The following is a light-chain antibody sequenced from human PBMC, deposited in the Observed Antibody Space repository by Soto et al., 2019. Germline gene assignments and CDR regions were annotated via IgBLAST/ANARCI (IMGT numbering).Light chain of an antibody. J-gene: IGKJ5*01. CDR1: QSVSSY. Sequence: EIVLTQSPATLSLSPGERATLSCRASQSVSSYLAWYQQKPGQAPRLLIYGASSRATGIPVRFSGSGSGTEFTLTISSLQSEDFAVYYCQQYNNWPLTFGQGTHWRL. V-gene: IGKV3-15*01. CDR3: QQYNNWPLT. CDR2: GAS.